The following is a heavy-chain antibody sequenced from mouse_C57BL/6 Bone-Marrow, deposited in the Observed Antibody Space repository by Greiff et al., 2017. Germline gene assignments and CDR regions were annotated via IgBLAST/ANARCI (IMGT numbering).Heavy chain of an antibody. V-gene: IGHV1-72*01. D-gene: IGHD1-3*01. Sequence: QVQLQQPGAELVKPGASVKLSCKASGYTFTSYWMHWVKQRPGRGLEWIGRIDPSSGGTKYNDKFKSKATLTVDKPSSTAYMQLSSLTSEDSAVYYYASNFRGAGCDYWVRGTLVTVSA. CDR3: ASNFRGAGCDY. CDR2: IDPSSGGT. CDR1: GYTFTSYW. J-gene: IGHJ3*01.